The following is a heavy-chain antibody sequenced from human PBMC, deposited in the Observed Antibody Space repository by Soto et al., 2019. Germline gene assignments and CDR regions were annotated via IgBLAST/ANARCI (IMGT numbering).Heavy chain of an antibody. CDR2: IYSGGST. D-gene: IGHD6-6*01. CDR3: ASKWVYSSSPYYYYYGMDV. V-gene: IGHV3-53*01. CDR1: GFTVSSNY. Sequence: GGSVRLSCAASGFTVSSNYMSWVRHAPGKGLEWVSVIYSGGSTYYADSVKGRFTISRDNSKNTLYLQMNSLRAEDTAVYYCASKWVYSSSPYYYYYGMDVWGQGTTVTVSS. J-gene: IGHJ6*02.